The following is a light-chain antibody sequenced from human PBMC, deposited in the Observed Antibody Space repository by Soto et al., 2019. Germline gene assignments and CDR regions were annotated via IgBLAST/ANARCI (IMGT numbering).Light chain of an antibody. CDR1: QGISSY. CDR2: AAS. Sequence: AIRMTQSPSSLSASTVDRVTITCRASQGISSYLAWYQQKPGKAPKLLIYAASTLQSGVPSRFSGSGSGTDFTLTISCLQSEDFATYYCQQYYSYPITFGQGTRLENK. CDR3: QQYYSYPIT. V-gene: IGKV1-8*01. J-gene: IGKJ5*01.